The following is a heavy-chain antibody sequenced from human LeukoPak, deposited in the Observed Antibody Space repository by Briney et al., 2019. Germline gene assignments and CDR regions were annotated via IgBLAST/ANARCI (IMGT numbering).Heavy chain of an antibody. CDR1: GWSFRGYY. Sequence: SETLSLTCAVCGWSFRGYYRRWLRRPPGKGLEWIGEINHSGSTNYNPSLKSRVTISVDTSKNQFSLKLSSVTAADTAVYYCARGHPRSSGWLYYYSGTDVGGQGTTVTVSS. D-gene: IGHD6-19*01. CDR2: INHSGST. CDR3: ARGHPRSSGWLYYYSGTDV. J-gene: IGHJ6*02. V-gene: IGHV4-34*01.